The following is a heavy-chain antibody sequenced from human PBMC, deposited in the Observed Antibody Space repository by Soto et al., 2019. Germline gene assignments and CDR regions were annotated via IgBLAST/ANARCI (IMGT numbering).Heavy chain of an antibody. D-gene: IGHD5-12*01. CDR1: GGSISYYY. CDR2: IYYSGNT. V-gene: IGHV4-59*01. CDR3: VRGGYVHAFDY. J-gene: IGHJ4*02. Sequence: QVQLQESGPGLVKPSETLSLTCTVSGGSISYYYWGWIRQPPGKGLEWIWSIYYSGNTHYNPSLKSRVTISVDTSMNQFSLNLDSVTAVDSAVYYCVRGGYVHAFDYWGQGALVTVSS.